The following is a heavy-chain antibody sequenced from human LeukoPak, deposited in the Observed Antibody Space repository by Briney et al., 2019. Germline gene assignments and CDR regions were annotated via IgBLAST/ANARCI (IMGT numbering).Heavy chain of an antibody. J-gene: IGHJ4*02. V-gene: IGHV1-2*02. D-gene: IGHD1-20*01. CDR2: INPNSGGT. CDR3: ARVTGTYLEPYYFDY. Sequence: ASVKVSCKASGYTFTGYYMHWVRQASGQGLEWMGWINPNSGGTNYAQKFQGRVTMTRDTSISTAYMELSRLRSDDTAVYYCARVTGTYLEPYYFDYWGQGTLVTVSS. CDR1: GYTFTGYY.